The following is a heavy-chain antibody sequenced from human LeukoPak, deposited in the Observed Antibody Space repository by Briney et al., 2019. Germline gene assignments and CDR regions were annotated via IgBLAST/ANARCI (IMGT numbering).Heavy chain of an antibody. V-gene: IGHV3-9*01. CDR3: AKDYYYGSSGYYWAPGDY. J-gene: IGHJ4*02. CDR1: GFTFDDYA. CDR2: ISWNSGSI. D-gene: IGHD3-22*01. Sequence: GGSLRLSCAASGFTFDDYAMHWVRHAPGKGLEWVSGISWNSGSIGYADSVKGRFTISRDNAKNSLYLQMNSLRAEDTALYYCAKDYYYGSSGYYWAPGDYWGQGTLVTVSS.